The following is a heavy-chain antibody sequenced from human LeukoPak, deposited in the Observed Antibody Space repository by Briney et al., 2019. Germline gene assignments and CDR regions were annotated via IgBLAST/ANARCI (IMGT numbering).Heavy chain of an antibody. Sequence: GGSLRLSCAASGFTFSSYSMNWVRQAPGKGLEWVSSISSSSSYIYYADSMKGRFTISRDNAKNSLYLQMNSLRAEDTAVYYCARAGILTGYSIDYWGQGTLVTVSS. CDR2: ISSSSSYI. CDR3: ARAGILTGYSIDY. D-gene: IGHD3-9*01. V-gene: IGHV3-21*01. J-gene: IGHJ4*02. CDR1: GFTFSSYS.